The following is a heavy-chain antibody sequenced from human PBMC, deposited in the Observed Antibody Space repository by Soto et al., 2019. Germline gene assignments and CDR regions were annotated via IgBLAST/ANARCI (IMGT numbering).Heavy chain of an antibody. Sequence: EVQLVESGGGLVKPGGSLRLSCAASGFFFSSYSMNWVRQAPGKGLEWVSSISTSSTTSAYIYYADSVKGRFTISRDNGKNSVYLQMNSLRGEETAVFFRARDRGATFYAFDVWGQGTVVTVSS. CDR1: GFFFSSYS. CDR3: ARDRGATFYAFDV. CDR2: ISTSSTTSAYI. V-gene: IGHV3-21*01. J-gene: IGHJ3*01. D-gene: IGHD3-16*01.